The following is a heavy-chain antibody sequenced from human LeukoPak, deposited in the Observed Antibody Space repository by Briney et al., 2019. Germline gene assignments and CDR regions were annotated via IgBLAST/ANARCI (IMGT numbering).Heavy chain of an antibody. CDR1: GGSISSSSYY. CDR2: IYYSGST. D-gene: IGHD5-18*01. Sequence: SETLSLTCTVSGGSISSSSYYWGWIRQPPGKGLEWIGSIYYSGSTYYNPYLKSRVTISVDTSENQFSLKLSSVTAADTAVYYCARDEVDTGQFDYWGQGTLVTVSS. V-gene: IGHV4-39*07. J-gene: IGHJ4*02. CDR3: ARDEVDTGQFDY.